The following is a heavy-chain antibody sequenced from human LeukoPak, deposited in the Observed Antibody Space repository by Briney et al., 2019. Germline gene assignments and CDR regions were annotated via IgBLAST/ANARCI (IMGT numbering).Heavy chain of an antibody. CDR1: GGSISSSSYY. CDR3: ARSVTYCYGSGSYYNGFYFDY. Sequence: SETLSLTCTVSGGSISSSSYYWSWIRQPPGKGLEWIGSIYYSGSTYYNPSLKSRVTISVDTSKNQFSLKLSSVTAADTAVYYCARSVTYCYGSGSYYNGFYFDYWGQGTLVTVSS. V-gene: IGHV4-39*07. J-gene: IGHJ4*02. D-gene: IGHD3-10*01. CDR2: IYYSGST.